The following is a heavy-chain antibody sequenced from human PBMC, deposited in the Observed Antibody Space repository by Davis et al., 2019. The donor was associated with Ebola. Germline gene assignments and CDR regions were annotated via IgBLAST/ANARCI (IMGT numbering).Heavy chain of an antibody. CDR1: GGSISSYY. CDR2: IYYSGST. Sequence: PSETLSLTCTVSGGSISSYYWSWIRQPPGKGLEWIGYIYYSGSTNYNPSLKSRVTISVDTSKNQFSLKLSSVTAADTAVYYCARINWNYRNAFDNWGQGTMVTVSS. CDR3: ARINWNYRNAFDN. D-gene: IGHD1-7*01. V-gene: IGHV4-59*01. J-gene: IGHJ3*02.